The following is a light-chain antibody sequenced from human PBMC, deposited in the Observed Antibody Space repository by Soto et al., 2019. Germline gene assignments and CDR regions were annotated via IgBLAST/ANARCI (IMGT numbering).Light chain of an antibody. CDR1: SSDVSGLDY. J-gene: IGLJ3*02. V-gene: IGLV2-14*01. Sequence: QSALTQPASVSGSPGQSITISCTGSSSDVSGLDYVSWPQQHPGKAPKLLIYEVSNRPSGISDRFSASKSGNTASLTISGLQPEDEADYYCSSYTGHKTGMFGGGTKLTFL. CDR3: SSYTGHKTGM. CDR2: EVS.